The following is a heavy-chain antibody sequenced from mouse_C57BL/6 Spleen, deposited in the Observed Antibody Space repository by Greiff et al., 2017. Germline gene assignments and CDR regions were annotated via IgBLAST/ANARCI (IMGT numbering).Heavy chain of an antibody. D-gene: IGHD1-1*01. CDR3: ARGHYYGSIFPYYAMDY. V-gene: IGHV1-55*01. CDR1: GYTFTSYW. CDR2: IYPGSGST. J-gene: IGHJ4*01. Sequence: QVQLQQPGAELVKPGASVKMSCKASGYTFTSYWITWVKQRPGQGLEWIGDIYPGSGSTNYNEKFKSKATLTVDTSSSTAYMQRSSLTSEDSAVYYCARGHYYGSIFPYYAMDYWGQGTSVTVSS.